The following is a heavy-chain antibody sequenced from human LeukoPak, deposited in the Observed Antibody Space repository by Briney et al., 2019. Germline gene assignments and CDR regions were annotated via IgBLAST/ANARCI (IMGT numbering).Heavy chain of an antibody. V-gene: IGHV1-24*01. D-gene: IGHD2-15*01. CDR3: ATSSRDIVVVVAATRPYYYYGMDV. CDR1: GYTLTELS. CDR2: FGPEDGET. J-gene: IGHJ6*02. Sequence: ASVKVSCKVSGYTLTELSMHWVRQAPGKGLEWMGGFGPEDGETIYAQKFQGRVTMTEDTSTDTAYMELSSLRSEDTAVYYCATSSRDIVVVVAATRPYYYYGMDVWGQGTTVTVSS.